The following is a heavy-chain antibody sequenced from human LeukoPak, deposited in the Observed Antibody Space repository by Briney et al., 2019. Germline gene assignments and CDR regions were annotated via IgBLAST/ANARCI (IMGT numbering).Heavy chain of an antibody. CDR2: ISGSGGST. CDR1: GFTFSSYA. CDR3: AKDVGVYSGYDSIGY. V-gene: IGHV3-23*01. J-gene: IGHJ4*02. D-gene: IGHD5-12*01. Sequence: GSLRLSCAASGFTFSSYAMSWVRQAPGKGLEWVSAISGSGGSTYYADSVKGRFTISRDNSKNTLYLQMNSLRAEDTAVYYCAKDVGVYSGYDSIGYWGQGTLVTVSS.